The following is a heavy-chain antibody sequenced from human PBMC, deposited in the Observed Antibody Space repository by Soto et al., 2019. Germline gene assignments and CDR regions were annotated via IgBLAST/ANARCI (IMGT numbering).Heavy chain of an antibody. CDR1: GFTVSSNY. CDR3: ARGDGYNFWYCDL. D-gene: IGHD5-12*01. V-gene: IGHV3-53*01. J-gene: IGHJ2*01. Sequence: EVQLVESGGGLIQPGGSLRLSCAASGFTVSSNYMSWVRQAPGKGLEWVSVIYSGGSTYYADSVKGRFTISRDNSKNTLYLQRNSLRAEDTAVYYCARGDGYNFWYCDLWGRGTLVTVSS. CDR2: IYSGGST.